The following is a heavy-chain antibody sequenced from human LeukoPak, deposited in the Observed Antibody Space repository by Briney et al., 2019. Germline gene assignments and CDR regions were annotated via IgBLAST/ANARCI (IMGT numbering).Heavy chain of an antibody. Sequence: ASVKVSCKASGYTFTSYGISWVRQAPGQGLEWMGWISAYNGNTNYAQKLQGRVTMTTDTSTSTAYMELRSLRSDDTAVYYCARGVSLYYDILTDAFGIWGQGTMVTVSS. D-gene: IGHD3-9*01. CDR2: ISAYNGNT. J-gene: IGHJ3*02. CDR1: GYTFTSYG. CDR3: ARGVSLYYDILTDAFGI. V-gene: IGHV1-18*01.